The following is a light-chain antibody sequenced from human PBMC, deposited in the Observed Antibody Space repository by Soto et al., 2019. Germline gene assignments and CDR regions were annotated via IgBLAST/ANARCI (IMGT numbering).Light chain of an antibody. V-gene: IGKV3-11*01. CDR1: QSVSRY. Sequence: EIVLTQSPATLSLSPGERATLSCRASQSVSRYLAWYQQKPGQAPRLLIYDASNRATCIPARFSGSESGKDFHPPISSLEPEDFAIYYYQQRSNWPPVTFGGGTKVEIK. CDR3: QQRSNWPPVT. J-gene: IGKJ4*01. CDR2: DAS.